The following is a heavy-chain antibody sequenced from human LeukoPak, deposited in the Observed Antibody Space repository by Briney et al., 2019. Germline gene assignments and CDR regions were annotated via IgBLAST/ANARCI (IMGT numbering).Heavy chain of an antibody. Sequence: GGSLRLSCAASGFTFSSYAMSWGRQAPGKGLEWVSAISGSGGSTYYADSVKGRFTISRDNSKNTLYLQMNSLRAEDTAVYYCAKRAYGDYVGLYYFDYWGQGTLVTVSS. CDR1: GFTFSSYA. CDR3: AKRAYGDYVGLYYFDY. D-gene: IGHD4-17*01. J-gene: IGHJ4*02. V-gene: IGHV3-23*01. CDR2: ISGSGGST.